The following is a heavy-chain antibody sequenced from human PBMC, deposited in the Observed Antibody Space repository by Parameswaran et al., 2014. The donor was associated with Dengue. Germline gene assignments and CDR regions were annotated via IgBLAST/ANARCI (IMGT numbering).Heavy chain of an antibody. J-gene: IGHJ6*02. V-gene: IGHV3-20*03. Sequence: RWIRQPPGKGLEWVSGINWNGGSTGYADSVKGRFTISRDNAKNSLYLQMNSLRAEDTALYYCARDRIEYCSSTSCYTRAGYYGMDVWGQGTTVTVSS. CDR3: ARDRIEYCSSTSCYTRAGYYGMDV. CDR2: INWNGGST. D-gene: IGHD2-2*02.